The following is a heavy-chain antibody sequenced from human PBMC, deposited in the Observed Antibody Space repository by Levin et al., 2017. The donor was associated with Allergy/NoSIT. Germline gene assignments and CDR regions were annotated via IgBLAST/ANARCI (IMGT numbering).Heavy chain of an antibody. D-gene: IGHD3-22*01. V-gene: IGHV3-30*04. CDR2: ISYDGSNK. CDR1: GFTFSSYA. J-gene: IGHJ3*02. CDR3: AREYYYDSSGHPPPHAFDS. Sequence: GGSLRLSCAASGFTFSSYAMHWVRQAPGKGLEWVAVISYDGSNKYYADSVKGRFTISRDNSKNTLYLQMNSLRAEDTAVYYCAREYYYDSSGHPPPHAFDSWGQGTMVTVSS.